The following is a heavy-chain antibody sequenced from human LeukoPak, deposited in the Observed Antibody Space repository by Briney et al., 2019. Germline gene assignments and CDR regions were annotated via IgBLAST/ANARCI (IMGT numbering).Heavy chain of an antibody. CDR1: GFSFSTYD. D-gene: IGHD1-1*01. CDR2: ITSTSNHI. CDR3: SRGGTDDPFNS. V-gene: IGHV3-21*01. Sequence: GGSLRLSCVASGFSFSTYDMNWVRQAPGKGLEWVSAITSTSNHINYADSVKGRFTISRDSANNSLYLQMNSLRAEDTAVYYCSRGGTDDPFNSWGQGTLVTVSS. J-gene: IGHJ4*02.